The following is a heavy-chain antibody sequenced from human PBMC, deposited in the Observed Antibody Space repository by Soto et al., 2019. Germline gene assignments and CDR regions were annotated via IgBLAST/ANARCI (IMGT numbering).Heavy chain of an antibody. Sequence: ASVKVSCKASGYTFTSYGISWVRQAPGQGLEWMGWISAYNGNTNYAQKLQGRVTMTTDTSTSTAYMELRSLRSDDTAVYYCARVATPITIFGVVISGDYYYYYMDVWGKGTTVTVSS. CDR1: GYTFTSYG. CDR2: ISAYNGNT. D-gene: IGHD3-3*01. V-gene: IGHV1-18*01. J-gene: IGHJ6*03. CDR3: ARVATPITIFGVVISGDYYYYYMDV.